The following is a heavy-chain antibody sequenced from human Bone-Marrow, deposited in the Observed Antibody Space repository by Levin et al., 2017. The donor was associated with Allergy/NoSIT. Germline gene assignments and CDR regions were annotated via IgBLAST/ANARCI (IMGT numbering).Heavy chain of an antibody. CDR3: GRCRGETCRDGMDV. D-gene: IGHD2-15*01. CDR2: VYRTGNT. V-gene: IGHV4-30-2*06. Sequence: LRLSCAVSGASINSAGYSWSWIRQSPGKGLEFLGYVYRTGNTYYNPSLKSRLTISLDRSKNQFSLELSSVTAADTGVYYCGRCRGETCRDGMDVWGQGTTVTVS. CDR1: GASINSAGYS. J-gene: IGHJ6*02.